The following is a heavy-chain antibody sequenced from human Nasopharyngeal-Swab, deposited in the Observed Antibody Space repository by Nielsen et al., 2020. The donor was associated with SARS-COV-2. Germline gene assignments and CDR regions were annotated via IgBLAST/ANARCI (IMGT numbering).Heavy chain of an antibody. V-gene: IGHV3-33*01. CDR3: ARDHLVLGDSTELAY. Sequence: GESLKISCAASGFTFSSYGMHWVRQAPGKGLEWVAVIWYDGSNKYYADSVKGRFTISRDNSKNTLYLQMNSLRAEDTAVYYCARDHLVLGDSTELAYWGQGTRVTVSS. J-gene: IGHJ3*01. D-gene: IGHD2-2*01. CDR1: GFTFSSYG. CDR2: IWYDGSNK.